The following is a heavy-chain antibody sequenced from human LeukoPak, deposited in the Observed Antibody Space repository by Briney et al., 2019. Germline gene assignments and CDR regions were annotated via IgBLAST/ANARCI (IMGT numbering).Heavy chain of an antibody. CDR2: INPNSGGT. D-gene: IGHD3-10*01. Sequence: GASVKVSCKASGYTFTGYYMHWVRQAPGQGLEWMGWINPNSGGTNYAQKFQGRVTMTRDTSSSTAYMELSRLRSDDTAVYYCARDRLRVRGVIITAAFDIWGQGTMVTVSS. CDR3: ARDRLRVRGVIITAAFDI. J-gene: IGHJ3*02. V-gene: IGHV1-2*02. CDR1: GYTFTGYY.